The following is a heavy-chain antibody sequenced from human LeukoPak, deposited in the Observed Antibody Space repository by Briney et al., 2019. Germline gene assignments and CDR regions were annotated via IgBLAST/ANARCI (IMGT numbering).Heavy chain of an antibody. J-gene: IGHJ3*02. D-gene: IGHD3-3*01. CDR2: ISYDGSNK. V-gene: IGHV3-30*04. Sequence: GRSLRLSCAASGFTFSSYAMHWVRQAPGKGLEWVAVISYDGSNKYYADSVKGRFTISRDNSKNTLYLQMNSLRAEDTAVYYCARVRELRFLEWLSNTGIHHDAFDMWGQGTMVTVSS. CDR1: GFTFSSYA. CDR3: ARVRELRFLEWLSNTGIHHDAFDM.